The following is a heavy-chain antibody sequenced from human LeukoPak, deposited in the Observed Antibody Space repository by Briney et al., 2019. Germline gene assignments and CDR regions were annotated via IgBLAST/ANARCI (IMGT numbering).Heavy chain of an antibody. J-gene: IGHJ4*02. Sequence: GESLKISCKGSGYNFTSYWIGWVRPMPGKGLEWMGIIYPGDSDTRYSPSVQGQVTVSADKSISTAYLQWSSLKASDTAMYYCARRSGDYVFFVYWGQGTLVTVSS. CDR2: IYPGDSDT. CDR1: GYNFTSYW. D-gene: IGHD4-17*01. V-gene: IGHV5-51*01. CDR3: ARRSGDYVFFVY.